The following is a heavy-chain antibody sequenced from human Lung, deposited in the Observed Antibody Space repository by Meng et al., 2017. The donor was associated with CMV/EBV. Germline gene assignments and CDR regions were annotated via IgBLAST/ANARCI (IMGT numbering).Heavy chain of an antibody. V-gene: IGHV1-69*10. J-gene: IGHJ3*02. CDR1: GGTFSSYA. CDR3: ARSEDVDITIFGVVIMDAFDI. Sequence: SXXXSCXASGGTFSSYAISWVRQAPGQGLEWMGGIIPILGIANYAQKFQGRVTITADKSTSTAYMELSSLRSEDTAVYYCARSEDVDITIFGVVIMDAFDIWGQGTMVTVSS. CDR2: IIPILGIA. D-gene: IGHD3-3*01.